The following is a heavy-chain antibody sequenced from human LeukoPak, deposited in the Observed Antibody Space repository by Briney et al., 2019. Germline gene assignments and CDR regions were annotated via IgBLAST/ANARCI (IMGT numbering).Heavy chain of an antibody. V-gene: IGHV3-30*04. Sequence: PGGSLRLSCAASGFTFSSYAMHWVRQAPGKGLEWVAVISYDGSNKYYADSVKGRFTISRDNSKNTLYLQMNSLRAEDTAAYYCARDTLVRGVIISKYYYYYGVDVWGKGTTVTVSS. CDR2: ISYDGSNK. CDR1: GFTFSSYA. CDR3: ARDTLVRGVIISKYYYYYGVDV. D-gene: IGHD3-10*01. J-gene: IGHJ6*04.